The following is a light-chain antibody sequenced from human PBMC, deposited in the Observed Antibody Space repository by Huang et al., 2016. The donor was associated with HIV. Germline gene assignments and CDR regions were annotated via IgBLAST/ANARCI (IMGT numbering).Light chain of an antibody. CDR3: QRYYSTPYT. J-gene: IGKJ2*01. V-gene: IGKV1-NL1*01. Sequence: DNQMTQSPSSLSAPVGDRVTITCRARQGITKSLVCYQQKPGKAPKLLLFATCRLERGVPSRVSGSGSGTDFTLTSCSLQPEDFASYCWQRYYSTPYTFGQGTKLEIK. CDR1: QGITKS. CDR2: ATC.